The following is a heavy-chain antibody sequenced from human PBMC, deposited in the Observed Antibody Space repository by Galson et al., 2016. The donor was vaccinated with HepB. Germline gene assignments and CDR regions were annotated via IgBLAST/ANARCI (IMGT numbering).Heavy chain of an antibody. CDR1: PHNFATSW. J-gene: IGHJ3*02. V-gene: IGHV5-51*01. D-gene: IGHD3-22*01. CDR2: INPGDSDT. Sequence: QSGAEVKKPGESLRISCQGSPHNFATSWVGWVRQLPGKGLEWMGVINPGDSDTRYSPSFRGQVTLLVDKSISTAYLQWTSLKVSDTATYFCARVVPPLGDCSGYNCCGNAFDTWGQGTTVVVSS. CDR3: ARVVPPLGDCSGYNCCGNAFDT.